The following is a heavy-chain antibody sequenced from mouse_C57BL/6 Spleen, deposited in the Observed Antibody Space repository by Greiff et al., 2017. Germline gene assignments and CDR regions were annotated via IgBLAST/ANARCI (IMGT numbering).Heavy chain of an antibody. D-gene: IGHD3-2*02. CDR3: TCSTGGC. CDR1: GFNIKDDY. CDR2: IDPENGDT. Sequence: VQLKQSGAELVRPGASVKLSCTASGFNIKDDYMHWVKQRPEQGLEWIGWIDPENGDTEYASKFQGKATITADTSSNTAYLQLSSLTSEDTAVYYCTCSTGGCWGQGTTLTVSS. V-gene: IGHV14-4*01. J-gene: IGHJ2*01.